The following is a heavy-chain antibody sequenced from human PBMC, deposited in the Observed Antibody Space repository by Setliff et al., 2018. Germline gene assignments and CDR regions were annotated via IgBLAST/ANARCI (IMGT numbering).Heavy chain of an antibody. Sequence: GGSLRLSCEASGFTFSGYSMNWVRQAPGKGLEWVSYISSSSYTDYADFVKGRFTISRDNTKNSLYLQMNSLRAEDTAVYYCARVRGGRDYWGQGTLVTVSS. CDR2: ISSSSYT. J-gene: IGHJ4*02. CDR1: GFTFSGYS. V-gene: IGHV3-21*05. D-gene: IGHD3-10*01. CDR3: ARVRGGRDY.